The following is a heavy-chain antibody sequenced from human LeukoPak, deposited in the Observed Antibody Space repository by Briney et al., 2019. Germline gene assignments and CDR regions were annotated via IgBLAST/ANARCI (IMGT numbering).Heavy chain of an antibody. CDR1: GFTFSSYG. Sequence: PGGSLRLSCAASGFTFSSYGLHWVRQAPGKGLEWVAVISFDGSDKYYADSVKGRFTISRDNSKNTLYLQMNSLRAEDTAVYYCAKDTAMRAAAFHVPTYYFDYWGQGTLVTVSS. J-gene: IGHJ4*02. CDR3: AKDTAMRAAAFHVPTYYFDY. CDR2: ISFDGSDK. D-gene: IGHD6-13*01. V-gene: IGHV3-30*18.